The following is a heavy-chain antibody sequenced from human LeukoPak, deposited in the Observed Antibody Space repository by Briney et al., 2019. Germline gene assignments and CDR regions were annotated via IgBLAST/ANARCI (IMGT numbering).Heavy chain of an antibody. V-gene: IGHV3-23*01. CDR1: GFTFSSYA. CDR3: AKSIGSGWYSLDY. D-gene: IGHD6-19*01. CDR2: FSSSSTST. Sequence: PGGSLRLSCAASGFTFSSYAMSWVRQAPGKGLEWVSLFSSSSTSTFYADSVKGRFTISRDNSKNTLYLQMNSLRAEDTAVYYCAKSIGSGWYSLDYWGQGTLVTVSS. J-gene: IGHJ4*02.